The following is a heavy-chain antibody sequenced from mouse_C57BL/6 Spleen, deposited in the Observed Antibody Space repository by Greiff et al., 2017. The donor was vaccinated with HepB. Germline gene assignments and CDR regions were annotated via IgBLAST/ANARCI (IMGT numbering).Heavy chain of an antibody. CDR1: GYTFTSYW. Sequence: VQLQQPGTELVKPGASVKLSCKASGYTFTSYWMHWVKQRPGQGLEWIGNINPSNGGTNYNEKFKSKATLTVDKSSSTAYMQLSSLTSEDSAVYYCARSRGDDYDGVYYFDYWGQGTTLTVSS. V-gene: IGHV1-53*01. CDR2: INPSNGGT. CDR3: ARSRGDDYDGVYYFDY. D-gene: IGHD2-4*01. J-gene: IGHJ2*01.